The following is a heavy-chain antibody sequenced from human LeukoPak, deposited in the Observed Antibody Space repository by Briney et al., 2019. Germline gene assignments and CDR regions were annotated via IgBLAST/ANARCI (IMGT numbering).Heavy chain of an antibody. CDR2: ISGDERST. J-gene: IGHJ5*02. CDR1: GFTFSSYW. Sequence: EGSLRLSCAASGFTFSSYWMHWVRQAPGKGLVWVSRISGDERSTGYADSVKGRFTISRDNAKNTLFLQMNSLRAEDTAVYYCARERAIGWFDPWGQGTLVTVSS. CDR3: ARERAIGWFDP. V-gene: IGHV3-74*01.